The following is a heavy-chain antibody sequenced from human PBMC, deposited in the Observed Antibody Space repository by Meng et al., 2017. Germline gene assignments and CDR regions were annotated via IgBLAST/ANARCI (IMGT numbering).Heavy chain of an antibody. J-gene: IGHJ4*02. CDR3: ASVVRGVINFDY. CDR2: IYHSGST. V-gene: IGHV4-4*02. D-gene: IGHD3-10*02. Sequence: VQLPEPGPGLVKPSGTRSLTCAVSGGSISSSNWWSWVRQPPGKGLEWIGEIYHSGSTNYNPSLKSRVTISVDKSKNQFSLKLSSVTAADTAVYYCASVVRGVINFDYWGQGTLVTVSS. CDR1: GGSISSSNW.